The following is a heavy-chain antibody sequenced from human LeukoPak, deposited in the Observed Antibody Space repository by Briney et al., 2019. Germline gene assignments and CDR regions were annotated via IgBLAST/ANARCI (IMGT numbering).Heavy chain of an antibody. CDR3: TRRMGGRGYSAYGRD. V-gene: IGHV3-11*01. CDR2: ISSGGVTI. Sequence: GGSLRLSCAASGFTFTDYYMAWIRQAPGKGLEWVSSISSGGVTIYDADSVKGRFTISRDNANNLVYLQLNSLRAEDTAVYFCTRRMGGRGYSAYGRDWGQGTLVTVSS. D-gene: IGHD5-12*01. J-gene: IGHJ4*02. CDR1: GFTFTDYY.